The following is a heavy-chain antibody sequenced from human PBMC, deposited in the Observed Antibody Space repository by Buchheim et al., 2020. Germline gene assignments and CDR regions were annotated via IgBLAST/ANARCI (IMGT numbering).Heavy chain of an antibody. CDR1: GITFGNYA. CDR2: ISGGGDDT. D-gene: IGHD3-16*01. V-gene: IGHV3-23*01. Sequence: EVQLLESGGDLVQPGGSLRLSCAASGITFGNYAMTWVRQAPGKGLEWVSTISGGGDDTYFADSVKGRFTIPRDNSKNTLYLQMNSLRVEDTALYYCANLGPSSDFWGQGSL. J-gene: IGHJ4*02. CDR3: ANLGPSSDF.